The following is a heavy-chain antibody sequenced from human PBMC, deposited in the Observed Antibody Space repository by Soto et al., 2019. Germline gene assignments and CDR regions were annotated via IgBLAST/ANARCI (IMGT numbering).Heavy chain of an antibody. D-gene: IGHD1-1*01. CDR2: IGVTAGST. V-gene: IGHV3-23*01. CDR3: AKVMYTWNDVAAFNS. J-gene: IGHJ4*02. Sequence: AHLSESGGGLQQPGGSLKLSCEASRSTFSNFAMSWVRQAPGKGLEWISTIGVTAGSTYYTDSVRGRFTISRDNSKNTLYLEMNSLRAEDTALYYCAKVMYTWNDVAAFNSWGQGTLVAVSS. CDR1: RSTFSNFA.